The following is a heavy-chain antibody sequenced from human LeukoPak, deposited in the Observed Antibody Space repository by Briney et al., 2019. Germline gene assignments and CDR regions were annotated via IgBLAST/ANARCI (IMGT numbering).Heavy chain of an antibody. D-gene: IGHD3-10*01. CDR2: MSSSRSYI. CDR3: ARGRHGEVRISHHDAFDI. Sequence: PGGSLRLSCAASGFIFSTYSMHWVRQAPGKGLEWVSSMSSSRSYIYYADSVKGRFTISRDNAKNSLYLQMNSLRPEDTAVYYCARGRHGEVRISHHDAFDIWGQGTMVTVSS. V-gene: IGHV3-21*01. CDR1: GFIFSTYS. J-gene: IGHJ3*02.